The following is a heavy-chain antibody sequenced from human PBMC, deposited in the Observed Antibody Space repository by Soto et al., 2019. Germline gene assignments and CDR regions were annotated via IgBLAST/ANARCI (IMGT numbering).Heavy chain of an antibody. J-gene: IGHJ6*02. D-gene: IGHD2-15*01. CDR3: AKGSTVVTFHYYYGMDV. V-gene: IGHV3-30*18. Sequence: PGGSLRLSCAASGFTFSSYGMHWVRQAPGKGLEWVAVISYDGSNKYYADSVKGRFTISRDNSKNTLYLQMNSLRAEDTAVYYCAKGSTVVTFHYYYGMDVWGQGTTVTVSS. CDR2: ISYDGSNK. CDR1: GFTFSSYG.